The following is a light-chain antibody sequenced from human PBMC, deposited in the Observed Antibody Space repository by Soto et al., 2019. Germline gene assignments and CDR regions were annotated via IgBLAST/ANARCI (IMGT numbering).Light chain of an antibody. V-gene: IGKV1-17*03. Sequence: DIQMTQSPSAMSASVGDRVTITCRATQGIGDYLAWFQQKPGQVPKRLVYAASILQPGVPSRFSGSGSGTEFTLIISGLQPEDFATYYCLQHDTYPRTFGQGTKVDIK. CDR2: AAS. CDR3: LQHDTYPRT. J-gene: IGKJ1*01. CDR1: QGIGDY.